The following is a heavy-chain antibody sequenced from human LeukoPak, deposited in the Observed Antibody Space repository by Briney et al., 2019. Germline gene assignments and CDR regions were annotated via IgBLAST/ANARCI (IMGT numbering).Heavy chain of an antibody. J-gene: IGHJ4*02. CDR3: AKVRNGYCSSTSCPFDY. CDR1: GFTLSSYV. CDR2: TSGIGGST. D-gene: IGHD2-2*01. V-gene: IGHV3-23*01. Sequence: GGSLRLSCADSGFTLSSYVMSWVRQAPGKGLGWVLATSGIGGSTYYADSVKGRFTISRDNSKNTLDLQMNSLRADDTAVYYCAKVRNGYCSSTSCPFDYWGQGTLVTVSS.